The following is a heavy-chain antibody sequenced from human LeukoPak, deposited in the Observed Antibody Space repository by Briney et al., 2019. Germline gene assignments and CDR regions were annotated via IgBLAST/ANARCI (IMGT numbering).Heavy chain of an antibody. V-gene: IGHV4-39*01. CDR1: GGSISSSSYY. J-gene: IGHJ4*02. CDR2: IYYSGST. CDR3: ARWLSSGWY. D-gene: IGHD6-19*01. Sequence: SETLSLTCTVSGGSISSSSYYWGWIRQPPGRGLEWIGSIYYSGSTYYNPSLKSRVTISVDTSKNQFSLKLSSVTAADTAVYYCARWLSSGWYWGQGTLVTVSS.